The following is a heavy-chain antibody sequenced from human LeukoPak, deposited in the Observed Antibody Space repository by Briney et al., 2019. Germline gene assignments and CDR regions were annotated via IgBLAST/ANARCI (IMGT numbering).Heavy chain of an antibody. J-gene: IGHJ6*02. CDR2: IIPIFGTA. CDR1: GGTFSSYA. V-gene: IGHV1-69*06. Sequence: SVKVSCKASGGTFSSYAISWVRQAPGQGLEWMGGIIPIFGTANYAQKFQGRVTITADKSTSTAYMELSSLRSEDTAVYYCASGGVVITDHSYYYYGMDVWGQGTTVTVSS. D-gene: IGHD3-22*01. CDR3: ASGGVVITDHSYYYYGMDV.